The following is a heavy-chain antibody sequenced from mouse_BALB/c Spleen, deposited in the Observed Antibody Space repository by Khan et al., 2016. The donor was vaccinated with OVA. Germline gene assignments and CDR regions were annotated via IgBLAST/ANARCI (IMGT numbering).Heavy chain of an antibody. D-gene: IGHD4-1*01. V-gene: IGHV1-77*01. CDR2: IFPGRGNT. CDR3: SRSGTGSFLY. J-gene: IGHJ3*01. Sequence: QVQLQQSGAELARPGASVKLSCKASGYTFSDYYINWVKQRTGQGLEGIGEIFPGRGNTNYNEKFKGKATLTADKSSSTAYMQFRSLTSEDSAVYFCSRSGTGSFLYWGQGTLVTVSA. CDR1: GYTFSDYY.